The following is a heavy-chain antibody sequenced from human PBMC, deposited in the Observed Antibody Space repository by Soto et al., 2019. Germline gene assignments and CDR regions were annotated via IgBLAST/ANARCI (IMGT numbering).Heavy chain of an antibody. CDR2: INTDGSGT. J-gene: IGHJ5*02. CDR3: ARSYGSGYSYTLDP. CDR1: GFTFNSYL. D-gene: IGHD3-10*01. V-gene: IGHV3-74*01. Sequence: GGSLRLSCAASGFTFNSYLMHWVRQAPGKGLVWVSRINTDGSGTIYADSVKGRFTISRDNAKSTLFLQMNSLRDEDTAVYYCARSYGSGYSYTLDPWGQGTLVTVSS.